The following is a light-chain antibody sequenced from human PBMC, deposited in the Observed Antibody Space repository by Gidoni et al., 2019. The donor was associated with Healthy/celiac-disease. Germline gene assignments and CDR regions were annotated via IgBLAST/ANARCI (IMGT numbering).Light chain of an antibody. J-gene: IGKJ1*01. CDR3: QQYYSYPRT. Sequence: AIRMTQSPSSFSASTGDRVTITCRASQGISRYLAWYQQRPGKAPKLLIYAASTVQSGVPSRFSGSGSGTDFSLTISCLQSEYFATYYWQQYYSYPRTFGQGTKVE. V-gene: IGKV1-8*01. CDR2: AAS. CDR1: QGISRY.